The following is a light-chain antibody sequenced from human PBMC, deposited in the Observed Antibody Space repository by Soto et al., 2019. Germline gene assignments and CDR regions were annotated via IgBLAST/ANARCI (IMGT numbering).Light chain of an antibody. CDR1: QSINSE. J-gene: IGKJ2*01. CDR3: QQGHNWPLT. V-gene: IGKV3-15*01. CDR2: GAS. Sequence: EIVMTQSPATLSLSPGERAALSCRASQSINSELAWYQQKPGQPPRLLIYGASTRATGVPASFTGSESGSEFTLTISGLQSEYFAVYYCQQGHNWPLTYGQGTRLEI.